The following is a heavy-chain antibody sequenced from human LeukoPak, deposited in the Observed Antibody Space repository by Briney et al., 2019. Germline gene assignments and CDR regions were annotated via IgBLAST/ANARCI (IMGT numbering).Heavy chain of an antibody. Sequence: ASVKVSCKASDYTSTSYGISWVRQAPGQGLEWMGWVSPYNANTNYAQKFQGRVTMTTDTSTSAAYMELRSLRSDDTAVYYCARGSTARYYYDSSGYYRGAVDYWGQGTLVTISS. CDR2: VSPYNANT. J-gene: IGHJ4*02. CDR1: DYTSTSYG. V-gene: IGHV1-18*01. D-gene: IGHD3-22*01. CDR3: ARGSTARYYYDSSGYYRGAVDY.